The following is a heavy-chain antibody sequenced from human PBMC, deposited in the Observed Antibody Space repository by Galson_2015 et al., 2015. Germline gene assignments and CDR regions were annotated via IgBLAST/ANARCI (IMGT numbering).Heavy chain of an antibody. J-gene: IGHJ6*02. Sequence: SVKVSCKASGYTFTSYDINWVRQATGQGLEWMGWMNPNSGNTGYAQKFQGRVTMTRNTSISTAYMELSSLRSEDTAVYYCARAFGWGYDFWSGLQYYYYYYGMDVWGQGTTVTVSS. D-gene: IGHD3-3*01. V-gene: IGHV1-8*01. CDR1: GYTFTSYD. CDR3: ARAFGWGYDFWSGLQYYYYYYGMDV. CDR2: MNPNSGNT.